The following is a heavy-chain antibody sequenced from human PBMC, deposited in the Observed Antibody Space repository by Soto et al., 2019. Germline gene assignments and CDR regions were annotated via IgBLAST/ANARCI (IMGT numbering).Heavy chain of an antibody. CDR3: AREGGYDDTYYYYGMDV. CDR2: ISSSSSTI. D-gene: IGHD5-12*01. V-gene: IGHV3-48*02. Sequence: PGGSLRLSCAASGFTFSSYSMNWVRQAPGKGLEWVSYISSSSSTIYYADSVKGRFTISRDNAKNSLYLQMNSLRDEDTAVYYCAREGGYDDTYYYYGMDVWGQGTTVTVSS. CDR1: GFTFSSYS. J-gene: IGHJ6*02.